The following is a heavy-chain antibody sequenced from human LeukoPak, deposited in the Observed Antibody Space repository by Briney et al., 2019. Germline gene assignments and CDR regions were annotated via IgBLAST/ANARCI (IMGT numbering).Heavy chain of an antibody. V-gene: IGHV4-39*07. J-gene: IGHJ4*02. D-gene: IGHD5-18*01. CDR1: GGLISISTYY. CDR2: IHYSGST. CDR3: ARGAMGSDYLDY. Sequence: MSSETLSLTCTVAGGLISISTYYWGWIRQPPGKGLEWIGSIHYSGSTYNNPSLKSRITISVDTSKNQFSLKLSSVTAADTAVYYCARGAMGSDYLDYWGQGTLVTVSS.